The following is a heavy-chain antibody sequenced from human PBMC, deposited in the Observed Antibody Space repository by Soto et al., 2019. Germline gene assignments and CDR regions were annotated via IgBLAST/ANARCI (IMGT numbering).Heavy chain of an antibody. V-gene: IGHV4-38-2*02. Sequence: PSETLSLTCTVSGYSISSGSYLAWIRQPPGKGPEWIASIYHGGTTFYNPSLKGRITISVDTSNNQFSLKLTSVTAADTAVYYCARVHVMVVAGSTFDYWGHGTLVTVSS. CDR3: ARVHVMVVAGSTFDY. CDR1: GYSISSGSY. J-gene: IGHJ4*01. D-gene: IGHD6-19*01. CDR2: IYHGGTT.